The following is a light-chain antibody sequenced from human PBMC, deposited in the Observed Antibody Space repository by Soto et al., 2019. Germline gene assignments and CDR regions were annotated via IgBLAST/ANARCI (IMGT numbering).Light chain of an antibody. CDR3: QQVDVYPST. CDR1: QSISSY. Sequence: DIQMTQSPSTLSASVGDRVTITCGASQSISSYLNWYQQKPGKAPNLLIYAASTLQSGVPSRFSGGGSGTDFTLTIDRLQPEDFATYYCQQVDVYPSTFGGGTKVDIK. J-gene: IGKJ4*01. V-gene: IGKV1-39*01. CDR2: AAS.